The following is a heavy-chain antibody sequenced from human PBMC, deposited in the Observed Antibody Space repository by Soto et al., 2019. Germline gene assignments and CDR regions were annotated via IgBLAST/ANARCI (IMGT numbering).Heavy chain of an antibody. Sequence: SETLSLTCTVSGASVRSGSYYWSWVRQPPGRGLEWIGYIYDTGTTNYNPSLKSRVTMSVDTSKNQFSLKLNSLTAADTAVYYCAGVEDYGDYFDYWGQGTLVTVSS. D-gene: IGHD4-17*01. CDR2: IYDTGTT. CDR1: GASVRSGSYY. J-gene: IGHJ4*02. CDR3: AGVEDYGDYFDY. V-gene: IGHV4-61*01.